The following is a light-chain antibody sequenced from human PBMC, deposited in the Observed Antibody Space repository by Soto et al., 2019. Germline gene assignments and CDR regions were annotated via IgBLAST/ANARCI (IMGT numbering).Light chain of an antibody. CDR2: GAS. Sequence: EIVLTQSPGTLSLSPGERATLSCRASQSVSSSYLAWYQQKPGQAPRLLIYGASSRATGIPDRFSGSGSETDFTLTISRLEPEDFAVYYCQQYGSSPNTFGGGTKVEIK. CDR1: QSVSSSY. CDR3: QQYGSSPNT. V-gene: IGKV3-20*01. J-gene: IGKJ4*01.